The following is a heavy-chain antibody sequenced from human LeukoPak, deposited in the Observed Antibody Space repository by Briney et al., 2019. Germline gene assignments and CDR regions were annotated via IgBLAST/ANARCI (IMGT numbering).Heavy chain of an antibody. J-gene: IGHJ4*02. Sequence: SETLSLTCTVSGGSISSSSYYWGWIRQPPGKGLEWIGYIYYSGSTNYNPSLKSRVTISVDTSKNQFPLKLSSVTAADTAVYYCARDLGGDSSGFDYWGQGTLVTVSS. CDR1: GGSISSSSYY. CDR3: ARDLGGDSSGFDY. CDR2: IYYSGST. V-gene: IGHV4-61*01. D-gene: IGHD6-19*01.